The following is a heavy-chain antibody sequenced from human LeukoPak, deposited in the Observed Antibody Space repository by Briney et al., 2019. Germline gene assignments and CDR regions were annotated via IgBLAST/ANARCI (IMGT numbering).Heavy chain of an antibody. CDR1: GGSFSGYY. V-gene: IGHV4-34*01. CDR2: INHSGST. CDR3: ARHPTKWELRLSLDY. J-gene: IGHJ4*02. Sequence: SETLSLTCAVYGGSFSGYYWSWIRQPPGKGLEWIGEINHSGSTNYNPSLKSRVVISVDTSKNQFSLNMNSVTAADTAVYYCARHPTKWELRLSLDYWGQGTLVTVSS. D-gene: IGHD1-26*01.